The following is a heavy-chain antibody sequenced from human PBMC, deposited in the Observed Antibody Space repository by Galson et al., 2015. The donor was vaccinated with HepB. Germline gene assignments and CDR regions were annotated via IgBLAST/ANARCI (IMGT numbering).Heavy chain of an antibody. V-gene: IGHV3-21*01. J-gene: IGHJ5*02. CDR3: ARSSTAVRFDP. CDR2: ISSSSSYI. CDR1: GFTFSSYS. D-gene: IGHD6-19*01. Sequence: SLRLSCAASGFTFSSYSMNWVRQAPGKGLEWVSSISSSSSYIYYADSVKGRFTISRDNAKNSLYLQMNSLRAEDTAVYYCARSSTAVRFDPWGQGTLVTVSS.